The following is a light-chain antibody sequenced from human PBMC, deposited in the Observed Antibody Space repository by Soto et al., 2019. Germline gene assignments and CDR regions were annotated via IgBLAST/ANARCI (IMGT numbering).Light chain of an antibody. CDR3: QQYCDSPGT. Sequence: EIVLTQSPGTLSLSPGERATLSCRASQSVRSNYLAWYQQKPGQAPSLLIYGTSGSTGGTPARFTGSGSGTDFTLTISRLEPEDFAVYFCQQYCDSPGTFGQETKLEIK. CDR1: QSVRSNY. V-gene: IGKV3-20*01. CDR2: GTS. J-gene: IGKJ2*01.